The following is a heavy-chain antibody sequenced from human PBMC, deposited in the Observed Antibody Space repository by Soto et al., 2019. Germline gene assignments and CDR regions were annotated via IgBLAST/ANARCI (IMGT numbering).Heavy chain of an antibody. CDR3: ASGFIDPVINPVGY. J-gene: IGHJ4*02. Sequence: SETLSLTCTVSGGSVSSGSYYWSWIRQPPGKGLEWIGYIYYSGSTNYNPSLKSRVTISVDTSKNQFSLKLSSVTAADTAVYYCASGFIDPVINPVGYWGQGTLVTVSS. CDR2: IYYSGST. CDR1: GGSVSSGSYY. V-gene: IGHV4-61*01. D-gene: IGHD3-22*01.